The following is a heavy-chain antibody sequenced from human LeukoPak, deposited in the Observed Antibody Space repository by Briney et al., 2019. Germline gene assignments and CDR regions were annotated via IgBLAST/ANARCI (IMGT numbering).Heavy chain of an antibody. Sequence: PGGFLRLSCATSGFTFSIYAIHWVRQAPGKGLEWVAVMSFDGRNKYYADSVKGRFTLSRDNSKNMLFLQMSNLRPEDTAVYYCARGGALTYSSGFDYWGLGTLVTVSS. CDR3: ARGGALTYSSGFDY. CDR1: GFTFSIYA. D-gene: IGHD6-19*01. J-gene: IGHJ4*02. CDR2: MSFDGRNK. V-gene: IGHV3-30*04.